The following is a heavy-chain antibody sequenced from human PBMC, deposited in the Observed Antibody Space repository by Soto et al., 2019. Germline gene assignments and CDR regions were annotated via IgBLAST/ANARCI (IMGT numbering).Heavy chain of an antibody. CDR3: ALTNPGYYDSSGYYSYYYYGMDV. D-gene: IGHD3-22*01. V-gene: IGHV3-23*01. CDR2: ISGSGGST. J-gene: IGHJ6*02. Sequence: GGSLRLSCAASGFTFSSYAMSWGRQAPGKGLEWVSAISGSGGSTYYADSVKDRFTITRDNSKNTLYLQMNSLRAEGTAVYYCALTNPGYYDSSGYYSYYYYGMDVWGQGTTVTVSS. CDR1: GFTFSSYA.